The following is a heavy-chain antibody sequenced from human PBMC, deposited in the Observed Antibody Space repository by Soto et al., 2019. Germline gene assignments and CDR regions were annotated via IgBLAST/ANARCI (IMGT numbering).Heavy chain of an antibody. D-gene: IGHD3-22*01. V-gene: IGHV3-30-3*01. CDR3: ARDLSGGYYYYFDY. Sequence: GGSLRLSCAASGFTFSSYAMHWVRQAPGKGLEWVAVISYDGSNKYYADSVKGRFTISRDNSKNTLYLQMNSLRAEDTAVYYCARDLSGGYYYYFDYWGQGTLVTVSS. CDR1: GFTFSSYA. J-gene: IGHJ4*02. CDR2: ISYDGSNK.